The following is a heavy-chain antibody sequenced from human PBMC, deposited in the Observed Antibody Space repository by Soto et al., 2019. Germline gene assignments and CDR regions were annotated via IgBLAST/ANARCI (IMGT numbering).Heavy chain of an antibody. CDR1: GGSISSGDYY. D-gene: IGHD2-8*01. CDR2: IHYSGST. V-gene: IGHV4-30-4*01. Sequence: QVQLQESGPGLVKPSQTLSLTCTVSGGSISSGDYYWNWIRQPPGKSLEYIGYIHYSGSTYYNPSRKSRATISVDTSKSQYSLRLSSVTAADTAVYYCARSSLGRWSLGYWGQGTLVTVSS. CDR3: ARSSLGRWSLGY. J-gene: IGHJ4*02.